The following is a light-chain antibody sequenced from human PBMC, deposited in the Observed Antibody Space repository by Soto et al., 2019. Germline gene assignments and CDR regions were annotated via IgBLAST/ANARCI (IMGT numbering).Light chain of an antibody. CDR1: QGISSY. J-gene: IGKJ3*01. CDR3: QQLNRYPYA. CDR2: AAS. Sequence: DIQLTQSPSFLSASVGDRVTITCRASQGISSYLAWYQQKPGKAPTLLIYAASTLQSGVPSRFSGSGSGTEFTLTLSSLQPDDFATYYCQQLNRYPYAFGPGTKVDIK. V-gene: IGKV1-9*01.